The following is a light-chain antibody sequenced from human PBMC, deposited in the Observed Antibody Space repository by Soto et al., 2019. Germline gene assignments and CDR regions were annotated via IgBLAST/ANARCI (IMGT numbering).Light chain of an antibody. V-gene: IGKV1-39*01. CDR2: AAS. CDR1: QGIDSS. J-gene: IGKJ5*01. CDR3: QQSFSVPIT. Sequence: ILLTQSPSSLSASMGDRVTITCRASQGIDSSFAWYQQKPGKAPKLLIYAASNLQRGVPSRFSGSGSGTDFSLTINGLQPEDFATYFCQQSFSVPITFGQGTRLEI.